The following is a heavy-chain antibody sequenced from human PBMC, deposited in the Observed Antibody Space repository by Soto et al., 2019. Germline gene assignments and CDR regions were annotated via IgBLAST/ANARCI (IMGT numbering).Heavy chain of an antibody. V-gene: IGHV3-48*01. J-gene: IGHJ4*02. Sequence: GSLRLSCAASGFTFSSYSMNWVRQAPGKGLEWVSYISSSSSTIYYADSVKGRFTISRDNAKNSLYLQMNSLRAEDTAVYYCARDSVMITFGGVIAPNYFDYWGQGTLVTVSS. CDR2: ISSSSSTI. D-gene: IGHD3-16*02. CDR3: ARDSVMITFGGVIAPNYFDY. CDR1: GFTFSSYS.